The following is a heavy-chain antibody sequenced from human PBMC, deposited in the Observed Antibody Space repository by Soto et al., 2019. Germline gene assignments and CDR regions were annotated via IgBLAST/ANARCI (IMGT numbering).Heavy chain of an antibody. Sequence: GGSLRLSCAASGFTFSSYAMHWVRQAPGKGLEWVAVISYDGSNKYYADSVKGRFTISRDNSKNTLYLQMNSLRAEDTAVYYCARDMGVVPAAHTRITGNYYYYGMDVWGQGTTVTVSS. D-gene: IGHD2-2*01. CDR3: ARDMGVVPAAHTRITGNYYYYGMDV. CDR2: ISYDGSNK. V-gene: IGHV3-30-3*01. J-gene: IGHJ6*02. CDR1: GFTFSSYA.